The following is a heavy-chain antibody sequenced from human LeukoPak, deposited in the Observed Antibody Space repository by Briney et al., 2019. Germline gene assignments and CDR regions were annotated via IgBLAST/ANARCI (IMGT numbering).Heavy chain of an antibody. V-gene: IGHV1-18*01. CDR2: ISAYNGNT. CDR3: AREYSSSWYRAGYYYYGMDV. Sequence: ASVKVSCKASGFTFTTFAVQWVRQAPGQGLEWMGWISAYNGNTNYAQKLQGRVTMTTDTSTSTAYMELRSLRSDDTAVYYCAREYSSSWYRAGYYYYGMDVWGQGTTVTVSS. CDR1: GFTFTTFA. D-gene: IGHD6-13*01. J-gene: IGHJ6*02.